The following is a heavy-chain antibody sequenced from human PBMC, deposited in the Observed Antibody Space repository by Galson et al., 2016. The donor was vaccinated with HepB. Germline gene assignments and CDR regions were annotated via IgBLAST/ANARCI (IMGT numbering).Heavy chain of an antibody. Sequence: SLRLSCAASGFPFSNFGMHWVRQAPGKGLEWVAAISYDGNNKYYADAVKGRFTISRDNSKNTLYLQMNSLRVGDTAVYYCAKDLALFCSTTSCSPGDYWGQGSLITVSS. CDR3: AKDLALFCSTTSCSPGDY. D-gene: IGHD2-2*01. CDR1: GFPFSNFG. V-gene: IGHV3-30*18. J-gene: IGHJ4*02. CDR2: ISYDGNNK.